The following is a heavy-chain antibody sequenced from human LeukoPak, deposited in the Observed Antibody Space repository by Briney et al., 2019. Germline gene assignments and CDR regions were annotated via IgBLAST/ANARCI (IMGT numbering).Heavy chain of an antibody. V-gene: IGHV3-48*01. CDR1: GFRFSSYS. CDR3: ARDYVYAFDY. Sequence: PGGSLRLSCAASGFRFSSYSINWVRQAPGKGLEWVSYISGDGNAKHYTDSVKGRFTISRDNAKNALYLQMNSLRAEDTAVYFCARDYVYAFDYWGQGTLVTVSS. J-gene: IGHJ4*02. CDR2: ISGDGNAK. D-gene: IGHD2/OR15-2a*01.